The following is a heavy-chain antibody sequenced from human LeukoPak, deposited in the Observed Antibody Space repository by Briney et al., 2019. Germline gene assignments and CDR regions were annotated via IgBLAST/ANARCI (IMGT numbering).Heavy chain of an antibody. CDR3: ATVSPGTFDWFDP. D-gene: IGHD1-26*01. J-gene: IGHJ5*02. Sequence: ASGKVSCKVSGYTLTELSMHWVRQAPRKGLEWMGGFDPEDGETIYAQKVQGRVTMTEDTSTDTAYMELSSLRSADTAVYYCATVSPGTFDWFDPWGQGTLVTVSS. CDR2: FDPEDGET. V-gene: IGHV1-24*01. CDR1: GYTLTELS.